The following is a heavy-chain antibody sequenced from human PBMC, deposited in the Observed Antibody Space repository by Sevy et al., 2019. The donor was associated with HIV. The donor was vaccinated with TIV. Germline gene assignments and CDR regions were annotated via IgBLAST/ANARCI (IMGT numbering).Heavy chain of an antibody. Sequence: ASVKVSCKASGYTFTGYYMHWVRQAPGQGLEWMGWINPNSGGTNYAQKFQGRVTMTRDSSISTAYMELSRLGSDDTAVYYCARDLLWFGELAYNWFDPWGQGTLVTVSS. CDR2: INPNSGGT. J-gene: IGHJ5*02. D-gene: IGHD3-10*01. V-gene: IGHV1-2*02. CDR3: ARDLLWFGELAYNWFDP. CDR1: GYTFTGYY.